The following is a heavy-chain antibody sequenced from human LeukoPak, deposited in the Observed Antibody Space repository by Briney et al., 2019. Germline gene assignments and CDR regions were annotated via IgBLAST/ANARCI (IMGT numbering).Heavy chain of an antibody. D-gene: IGHD4-23*01. V-gene: IGHV1-69*13. CDR1: GGTFSSYA. J-gene: IGHJ4*02. CDR2: IIPIFGTA. Sequence: SVKVSCKASGGTFSSYAISWVRQAPGQGLEWMGGIIPIFGTANYAQKFQGRATITADESTSTAYMELSSLRSEDTAVYYCARDRGYGGNSDLNYWGQGTLVTVSS. CDR3: ARDRGYGGNSDLNY.